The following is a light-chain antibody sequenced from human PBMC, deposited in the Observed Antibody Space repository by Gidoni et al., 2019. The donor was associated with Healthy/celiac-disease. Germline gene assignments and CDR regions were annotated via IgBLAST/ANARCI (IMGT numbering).Light chain of an antibody. Sequence: DIQLTQSPSFLSASVGDRVTITCWASQGISSYLAWYQQKPGKAPKLLIYAASTLQSGVPSRFSGSGPGTEFTLTISSLPHEDFATYYCQQLNSYPPLTFXGXTKVEIK. CDR1: QGISSY. CDR3: QQLNSYPPLT. J-gene: IGKJ4*01. V-gene: IGKV1-9*01. CDR2: AAS.